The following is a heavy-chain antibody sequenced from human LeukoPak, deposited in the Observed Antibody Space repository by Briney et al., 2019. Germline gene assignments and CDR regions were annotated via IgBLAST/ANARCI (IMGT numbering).Heavy chain of an antibody. Sequence: PGGSLRLSCAASGFTFSSYVMSWVRQAPGKGLEWVSSISNSGGSTYYADSVKGRFTISRDNSKNTLYLQMNSLRAEDTAVYYCAASLPNIVVVPATKGPFGYWGQGALVTVSS. V-gene: IGHV3-23*01. D-gene: IGHD2-2*01. CDR2: ISNSGGST. CDR3: AASLPNIVVVPATKGPFGY. CDR1: GFTFSSYV. J-gene: IGHJ4*02.